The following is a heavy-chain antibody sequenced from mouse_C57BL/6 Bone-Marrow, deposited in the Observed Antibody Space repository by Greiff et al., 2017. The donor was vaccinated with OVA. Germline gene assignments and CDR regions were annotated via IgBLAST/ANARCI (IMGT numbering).Heavy chain of an antibody. J-gene: IGHJ2*01. CDR1: GFNITDDY. CDR3: TTYYYGSSSDY. V-gene: IGHV14-4*01. Sequence: VQLQQSGAELVRPGASVKLSCTASGFNITDDYMHWVKQSPEQGLEWIGLIDPENGDTEYASKFQGKATITADTSSNTAYLQLSSLTSDDTAVYYCTTYYYGSSSDYWGQGTTLTVSS. D-gene: IGHD1-1*01. CDR2: IDPENGDT.